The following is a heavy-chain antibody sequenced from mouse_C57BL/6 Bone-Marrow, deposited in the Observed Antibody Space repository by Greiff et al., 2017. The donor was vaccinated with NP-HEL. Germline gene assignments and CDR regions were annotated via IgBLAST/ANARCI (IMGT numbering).Heavy chain of an antibody. CDR1: GYTFTDYE. J-gene: IGHJ3*01. D-gene: IGHD2-3*01. CDR3: TRSRDSDGYPFAY. CDR2: IDPETGGT. Sequence: VQLVESGAELVRPGASVTLSCKASGYTFTDYEMHWVKQTPVHGLEWIGAIDPETGGTAYNQKFKGKAILTADKSSSTAYMELRSLTSEDSAVYYCTRSRDSDGYPFAYWGQGTLVTVSA. V-gene: IGHV1-15*01.